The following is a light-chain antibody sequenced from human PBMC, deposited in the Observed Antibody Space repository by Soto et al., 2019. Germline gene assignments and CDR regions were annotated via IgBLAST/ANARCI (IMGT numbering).Light chain of an antibody. CDR3: QQYGTSPLT. CDR2: DVS. J-gene: IGKJ4*01. Sequence: EVMLTQSPGTLSMSPGDRATLSCRASQSVPGSDVAWYQQKPGQAPRLLIYDVSSRATGTPERFSGSGSGTDFTLNIGRLEPKDFAVYYCQQYGTSPLTFGGGTKVEIK. V-gene: IGKV3-20*01. CDR1: QSVPGSD.